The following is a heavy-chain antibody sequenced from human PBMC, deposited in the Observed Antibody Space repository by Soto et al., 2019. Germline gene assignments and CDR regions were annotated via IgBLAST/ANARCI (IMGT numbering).Heavy chain of an antibody. CDR2: TNPNGGDP. CDR3: VRGGSYHIFTGYASALDI. Sequence: QVHLVQSGAEVKKPGASVKVSCKASGYSLSDYYMHWVRQAPGQGLEWMGWTNPNGGDPHYLQKFQGWVTMTRDTSINTDFIELSRLRPADTAVYFCVRGGSYHIFTGYASALDIWGQGTMVIVSS. D-gene: IGHD3-9*01. V-gene: IGHV1-2*04. J-gene: IGHJ3*02. CDR1: GYSLSDYY.